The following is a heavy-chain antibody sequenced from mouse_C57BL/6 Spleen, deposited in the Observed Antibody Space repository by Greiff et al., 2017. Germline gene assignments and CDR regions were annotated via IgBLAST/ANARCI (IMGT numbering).Heavy chain of an antibody. Sequence: VQLQQPGAELVRPGTSVKLSCKASGYTFTSYWMHWVKQRPGQGLEWIGVIDPSDSYTNYNQKFKGKATLTVEPSSSTAYMQLSSLTSEDSAVYYCARRGGSSYPFDYWGQGTTLTVSS. V-gene: IGHV1-59*01. CDR2: IDPSDSYT. D-gene: IGHD1-1*01. CDR3: ARRGGSSYPFDY. J-gene: IGHJ2*01. CDR1: GYTFTSYW.